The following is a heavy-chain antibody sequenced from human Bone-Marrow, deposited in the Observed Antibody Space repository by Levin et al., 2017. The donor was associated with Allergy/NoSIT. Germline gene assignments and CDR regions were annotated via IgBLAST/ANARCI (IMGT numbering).Heavy chain of an antibody. CDR1: GFTFSSYG. V-gene: IGHV3-30*18. J-gene: IGHJ6*02. CDR3: VKEQGSYDFHHYGMDV. D-gene: IGHD3-10*01. Sequence: LSLTCAASGFTFSSYGMDWVRQAPGKGLEWVALISYDGNKQYYVDSVKGRFTISRDNSKNTVYLQMSSPRADDTAVYYCVKEQGSYDFHHYGMDVWGQGTTVTVSS. CDR2: ISYDGNKQ.